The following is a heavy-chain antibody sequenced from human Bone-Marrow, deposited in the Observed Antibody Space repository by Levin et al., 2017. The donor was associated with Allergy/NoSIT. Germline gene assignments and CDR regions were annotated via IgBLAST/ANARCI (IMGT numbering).Heavy chain of an antibody. CDR3: AREMITFGGVIVMGDY. Sequence: GESLKISCKASGYTFTSYAMNWVRQAPGQGLEWMGWINTNTGNPTYAQGFTGRFVFSLDTSVSTAYLQISSLRAEDTAVYYCAREMITFGGVIVMGDYWGQGTLVTVSS. V-gene: IGHV7-4-1*02. CDR1: GYTFTSYA. J-gene: IGHJ4*02. CDR2: INTNTGNP. D-gene: IGHD3-16*02.